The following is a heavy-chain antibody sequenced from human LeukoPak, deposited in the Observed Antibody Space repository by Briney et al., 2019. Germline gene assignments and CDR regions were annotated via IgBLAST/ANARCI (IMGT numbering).Heavy chain of an antibody. D-gene: IGHD4-23*01. Sequence: GSSVTVSCKASGGTFSSYAISWVRQAPGQGLEWMGRIIPILGIANYAQKFQGRVTITADKSTSTVYMELSSLRSEDTAVYYCARDDYGGDWGQGTLVTVSS. V-gene: IGHV1-69*04. CDR2: IIPILGIA. CDR3: ARDDYGGD. CDR1: GGTFSSYA. J-gene: IGHJ4*02.